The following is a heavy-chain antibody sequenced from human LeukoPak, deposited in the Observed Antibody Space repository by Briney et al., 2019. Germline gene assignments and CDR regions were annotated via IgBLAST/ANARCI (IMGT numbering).Heavy chain of an antibody. V-gene: IGHV5-51*01. CDR1: GYSFTSYW. CDR3: ARLGMVRGVNYYYGMDV. J-gene: IGHJ6*02. CDR2: IYPGESDT. D-gene: IGHD3-10*01. Sequence: GESLKISCKGSGYSFTSYWIGWVRQMPGKGLEWMGIIYPGESDTRYSPSFQGQVTISADKSISTAYLQWSSLKASDTAMYYCARLGMVRGVNYYYGMDVWGQGTTVTVSS.